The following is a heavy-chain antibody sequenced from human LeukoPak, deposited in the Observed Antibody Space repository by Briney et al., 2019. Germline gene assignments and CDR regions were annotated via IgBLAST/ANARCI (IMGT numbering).Heavy chain of an antibody. CDR3: ARVYGEEALDF. D-gene: IGHD4-17*01. J-gene: IGHJ3*01. CDR2: MNPNSDNT. V-gene: IGHV1-8*01. Sequence: ASVKVSCKASGYTFTMYGITWVRQATGQGLEWMGWMNPNSDNTGYAQKFQGRVTMTRNTSISTAYMELSSLRSEDTAVYYCARVYGEEALDFWGQGTLVTVSS. CDR1: GYTFTMYG.